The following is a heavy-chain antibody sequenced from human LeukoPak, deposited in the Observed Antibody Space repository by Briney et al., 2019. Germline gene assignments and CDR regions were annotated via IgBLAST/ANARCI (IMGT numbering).Heavy chain of an antibody. D-gene: IGHD2-2*01. J-gene: IGHJ3*02. CDR1: GGSTSSYY. Sequence: SETLSLTCTVSGGSTSSYYWSWIRQPAGKGLERIGRIYTSGSTNYNPSLKSRVTMSVDTSKNQFSLKLSSVTAADTAVYYCARDAILGAFDIWGQGTMVTVSS. CDR3: ARDAILGAFDI. V-gene: IGHV4-4*07. CDR2: IYTSGST.